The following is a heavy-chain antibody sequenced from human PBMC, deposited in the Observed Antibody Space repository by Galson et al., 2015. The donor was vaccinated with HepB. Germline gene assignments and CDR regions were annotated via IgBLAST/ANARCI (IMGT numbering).Heavy chain of an antibody. CDR3: AKGRGSGWDRGPDY. D-gene: IGHD6-19*01. CDR1: GFMFSSYV. Sequence: SLRLSCAASGFMFSSYVMSWVRQAPGKGLEWVSYISGSGGSTYYADCVKGRFTISRDNSKNTLYLQMNSLRAEDTAVYYCAKGRGSGWDRGPDYWGQGTLVTVSS. CDR2: ISGSGGST. J-gene: IGHJ4*02. V-gene: IGHV3-23*01.